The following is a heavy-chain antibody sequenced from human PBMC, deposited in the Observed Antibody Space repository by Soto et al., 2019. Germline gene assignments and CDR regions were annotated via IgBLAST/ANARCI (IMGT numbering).Heavy chain of an antibody. Sequence: QVQLVQSGAEVKKPGSSVKVSCKASGGTFSSYAISWVRQAPGQGLEWMGGIIPIFGTANYAQKFQGRVTITADESTITAYMELSSLRSEDTAVYYCSIRLIRGESYPNPYDIYSWGQGTLGTVSS. CDR1: GGTFSSYA. CDR2: IIPIFGTA. J-gene: IGHJ4*02. V-gene: IGHV1-69*01. D-gene: IGHD3-9*01. CDR3: SIRLIRGESYPNPYDIYS.